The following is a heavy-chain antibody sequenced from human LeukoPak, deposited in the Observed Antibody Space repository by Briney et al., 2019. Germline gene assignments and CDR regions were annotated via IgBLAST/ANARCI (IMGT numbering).Heavy chain of an antibody. CDR2: IYPGDSDT. J-gene: IGHJ4*02. D-gene: IGHD3-22*01. Sequence: GESLKISLKSSGYIFNTYWIAWVRQMPGRGPEWMGIIYPGDSDTRYSPSFQGQVTISADKSISTAYLQWSGLKASDTAMYYCARRVQSGYAFAYWGQGTLVTVSS. V-gene: IGHV5-51*01. CDR1: GYIFNTYW. CDR3: ARRVQSGYAFAY.